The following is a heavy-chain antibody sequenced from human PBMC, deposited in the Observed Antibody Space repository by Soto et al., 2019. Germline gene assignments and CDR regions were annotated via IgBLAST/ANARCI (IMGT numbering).Heavy chain of an antibody. V-gene: IGHV2-5*02. CDR3: VRNWRYYGGDYYYGMDA. CDR2: IYWEDDE. CDR1: GFSLNTGGVG. J-gene: IGHJ6*02. Sequence: ITLKESGPTLVKPTQTLTLTCTFSGFSLNTGGVGVGWVSQPRGKALEWLALIYWEDDERYRPSLRSRLNTTKDTINNQEVITMTNMYPEDTATYYCVRNWRYYGGDYYYGMDAWGQGTTVTVSS. D-gene: IGHD3-10*01.